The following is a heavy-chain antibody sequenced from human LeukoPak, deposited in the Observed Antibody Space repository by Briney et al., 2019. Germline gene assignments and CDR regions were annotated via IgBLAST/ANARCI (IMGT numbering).Heavy chain of an antibody. J-gene: IGHJ6*03. CDR2: MNPSSGNT. Sequence: ASVKVSCKASGYTFTSYDINWVRQATGQGLEWMGWMNPSSGNTGYAQKFQGRVTMTRNTSISTAYMELSSLRSEDTAVYYCARVEGFYYNVYYYYYYMDVWGKGTTVTVSS. CDR1: GYTFTSYD. CDR3: ARVEGFYYNVYYYYYYMDV. D-gene: IGHD3-10*01. V-gene: IGHV1-8*01.